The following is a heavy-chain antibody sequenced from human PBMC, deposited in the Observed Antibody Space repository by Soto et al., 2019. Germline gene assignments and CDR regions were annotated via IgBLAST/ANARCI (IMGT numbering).Heavy chain of an antibody. CDR2: IDPSDSYT. Sequence: LGESLKISCKGSGYSFTSYWISWVRQMPGKGLEWMGRIDPSDSYTNYSPSFQGHVIISADKSISTAYLQWSSLKASDTAMYYCAVSTYYYDSSGTGDYWGQGTLVTVS. V-gene: IGHV5-10-1*01. CDR1: GYSFTSYW. D-gene: IGHD3-22*01. CDR3: AVSTYYYDSSGTGDY. J-gene: IGHJ4*02.